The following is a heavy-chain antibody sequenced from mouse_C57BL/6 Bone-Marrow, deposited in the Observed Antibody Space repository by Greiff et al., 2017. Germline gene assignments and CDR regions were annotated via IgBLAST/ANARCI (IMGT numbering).Heavy chain of an antibody. CDR2: IHPNSGST. CDR3: ARLLRDYYAMDY. CDR1: GYTFTSYW. V-gene: IGHV1-64*01. Sequence: VQLQQSGAELVKPGASVKLSCKASGYTFTSYWMHWVKQRPGQGLEWIGVIHPNSGSTNYNEKFKSKATLTVDKSSSTAYMQLSSLTSEDSAVYYSARLLRDYYAMDYWGQGTSVTVSS. D-gene: IGHD1-1*01. J-gene: IGHJ4*01.